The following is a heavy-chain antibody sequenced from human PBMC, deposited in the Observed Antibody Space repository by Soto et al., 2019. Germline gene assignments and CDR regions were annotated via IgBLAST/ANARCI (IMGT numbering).Heavy chain of an antibody. Sequence: GGSLRLSCAASGFTFSSYWMSWVRQAPGKGLEWVANIKQDGSEKYYVDSVKGRFTISRDNAKNSLYLQMNSLRAEDTAVYYCARGYYDFWSGYYGGTYYFDYWGQGTLVTVSS. CDR3: ARGYYDFWSGYYGGTYYFDY. J-gene: IGHJ4*02. CDR1: GFTFSSYW. D-gene: IGHD3-3*01. CDR2: IKQDGSEK. V-gene: IGHV3-7*01.